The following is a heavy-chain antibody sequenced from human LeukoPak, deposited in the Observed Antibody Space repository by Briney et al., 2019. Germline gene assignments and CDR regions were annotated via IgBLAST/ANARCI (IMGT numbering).Heavy chain of an antibody. D-gene: IGHD1-26*01. CDR1: GGSITYSHYY. CDR3: ARQSGSYGGILDN. CDR2: IYYSGST. V-gene: IGHV4-39*01. Sequence: PSETLSLTCSVSGGSITYSHYYWGWVRQPPGKGLEWIGGIYYSGSTYYNPSLKSRVTISVDTSRNEFSLRLSSVTAADTALYFCARQSGSYGGILDNWGQGILGTVSS. J-gene: IGHJ4*02.